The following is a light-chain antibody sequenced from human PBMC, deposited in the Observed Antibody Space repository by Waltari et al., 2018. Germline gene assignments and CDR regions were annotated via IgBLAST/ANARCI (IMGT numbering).Light chain of an antibody. J-gene: IGLJ1*01. Sequence: QSALTQPASVSGSPGQSITISCTGASSDVGSYNLVSWYRQHPRKAPKLVVYEVNRRPSGVSYRFSGCKSGNAASLTSSGLQTEDEDDYFCCAYAGSSTYVFGTGTKVTVL. CDR3: CAYAGSSTYV. V-gene: IGLV2-23*02. CDR2: EVN. CDR1: SSDVGSYNL.